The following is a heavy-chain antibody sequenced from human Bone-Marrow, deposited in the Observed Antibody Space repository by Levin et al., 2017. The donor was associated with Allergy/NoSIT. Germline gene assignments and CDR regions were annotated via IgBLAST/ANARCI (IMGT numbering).Heavy chain of an antibody. D-gene: IGHD1-1*01. CDR3: ARVRTMTPGLFDF. V-gene: IGHV4-31*03. J-gene: IGHJ4*02. CDR1: GGSVSSGDYY. Sequence: PSETLSLTCTVSGGSVSSGDYYWSWIRQHPEKGLEWIGYIYHSGSTYYNLSLKSRVTMSVDTSKNQFSLKMTSVTAADTAVYYCARVRTMTPGLFDFWGQGTLVTVSS. CDR2: IYHSGST.